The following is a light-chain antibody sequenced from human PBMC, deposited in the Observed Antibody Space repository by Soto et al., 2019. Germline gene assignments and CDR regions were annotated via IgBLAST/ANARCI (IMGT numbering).Light chain of an antibody. CDR3: QQRSNCPPSLT. J-gene: IGKJ4*01. Sequence: EIVLTQSPDTLSLSPGERATLSCRASQSVSSYLAWYQQKPGQAPRLLIYDASNRATGIPARFSGSGSGTDFTLTISSLEPEDFAVYYCQQRSNCPPSLTFGGGIKVEIK. CDR2: DAS. V-gene: IGKV3-11*01. CDR1: QSVSSY.